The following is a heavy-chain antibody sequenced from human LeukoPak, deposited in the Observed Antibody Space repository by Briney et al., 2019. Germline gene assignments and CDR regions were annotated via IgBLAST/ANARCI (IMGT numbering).Heavy chain of an antibody. CDR2: IYTSGST. D-gene: IGHD3-10*01. V-gene: IGHV4-61*02. Sequence: SHTLSLTCTVSGGSISSGSYYWSWIRQPAGKGLEWIGRIYTSGSTNHNPSLRSRVNISVDTSKNQFSLKVSSVTAADTAVYYCARESNSMVPYYYYYMDVWGKGTTVTVSS. CDR1: GGSISSGSYY. CDR3: ARESNSMVPYYYYYMDV. J-gene: IGHJ6*03.